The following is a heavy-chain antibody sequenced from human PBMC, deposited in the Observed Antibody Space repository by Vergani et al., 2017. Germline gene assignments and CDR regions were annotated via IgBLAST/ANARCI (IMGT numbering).Heavy chain of an antibody. V-gene: IGHV4-34*01. Sequence: QVQLQQWGAGLLKPSETLSFTCAVYGGSFSGYYWSWIRQPPGKGLEWIGEINHSGSTNYNPSLKSRVTISVDTSKNQFSLKLSSVTAADTAVYYCARRSGARYYYYYMDVWGKGTTVTVSS. CDR3: ARRSGARYYYYYMDV. CDR1: GGSFSGYY. J-gene: IGHJ6*03. D-gene: IGHD1-26*01. CDR2: INHSGST.